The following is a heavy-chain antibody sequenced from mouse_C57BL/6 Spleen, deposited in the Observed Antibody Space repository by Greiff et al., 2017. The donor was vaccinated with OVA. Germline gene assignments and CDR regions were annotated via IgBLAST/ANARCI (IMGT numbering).Heavy chain of an antibody. CDR2: IDPETGGT. CDR3: TRTYYYGSGYAWFAY. J-gene: IGHJ3*01. CDR1: GYTFTDYE. V-gene: IGHV1-15*01. D-gene: IGHD1-1*01. Sequence: VQLQQSGAELVRPGASVTLSCKASGYTFTDYEMHWVKQTPVHGLEWIGAIDPETGGTAYNQKFKGKAILTADKSSSTAYMELRSLTSEDSAVYYCTRTYYYGSGYAWFAYWGQGTLVTVSA.